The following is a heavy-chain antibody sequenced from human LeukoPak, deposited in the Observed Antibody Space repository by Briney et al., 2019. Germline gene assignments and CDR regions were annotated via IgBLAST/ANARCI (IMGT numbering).Heavy chain of an antibody. CDR3: ARKEHYYYYMDV. V-gene: IGHV4-59*11. Sequence: NTSETLSLTCTVSGGSISSHYWSWIRQPPGKGLEWIGYIYYSGSTNYNPSLKSRVPISVDTSKNQFSLKLSSVTAADTAVYYCARKEHYYYYMDVWGKGTTVTVSS. CDR1: GGSISSHY. CDR2: IYYSGST. D-gene: IGHD1-14*01. J-gene: IGHJ6*03.